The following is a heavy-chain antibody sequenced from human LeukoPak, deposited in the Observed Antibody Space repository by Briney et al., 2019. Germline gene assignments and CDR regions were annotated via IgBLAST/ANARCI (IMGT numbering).Heavy chain of an antibody. J-gene: IGHJ2*01. CDR2: IYYSGST. V-gene: IGHV4-31*03. Sequence: PSETLSLTCTVSGGSISSGGYYWNWIRQHPGKGLEWIGYIYYSGSTYYNPSLKSRVTISVDTSKNQFSLKLSSVTAADTAVYYCARDRRGATTIAWYFDLWGRGTLVTVSS. CDR1: GGSISSGGYY. CDR3: ARDRRGATTIAWYFDL. D-gene: IGHD1-26*01.